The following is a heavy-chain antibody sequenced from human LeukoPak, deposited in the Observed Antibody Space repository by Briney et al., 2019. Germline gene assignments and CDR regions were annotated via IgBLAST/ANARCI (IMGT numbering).Heavy chain of an antibody. CDR1: GYTFTNYY. V-gene: IGHV1-46*01. J-gene: IGHJ4*02. Sequence: GASVKVSCKASGYTFTNYYMHWVRQAPGQGLEWMGFINPSGGSTSYAQKFQVRVTMTRDMSTSTVYMELSSLRSDDTAVYYCARASGAVAADYWGQGTLVTVSS. CDR3: ARASGAVAADY. D-gene: IGHD6-19*01. CDR2: INPSGGST.